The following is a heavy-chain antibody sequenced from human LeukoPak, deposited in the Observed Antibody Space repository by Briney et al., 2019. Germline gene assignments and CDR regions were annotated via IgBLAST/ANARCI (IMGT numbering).Heavy chain of an antibody. V-gene: IGHV4-59*01. J-gene: IGHJ4*02. CDR3: ARAGAGYSPLDY. CDR2: IYYSGST. CDR1: GGSLSSYY. Sequence: SETLSLTCTVSGGSLSSYYWSWIRQPPGKGLEWIGYIYYSGSTNYNPSLKSRVTISVDTSKNQFSLKLSSVTAADTAVYYCARAGAGYSPLDYWGQGTLVTVSS. D-gene: IGHD5-18*01.